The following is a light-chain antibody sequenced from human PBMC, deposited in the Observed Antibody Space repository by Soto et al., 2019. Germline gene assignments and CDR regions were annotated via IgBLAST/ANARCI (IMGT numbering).Light chain of an antibody. Sequence: DIQMTQSPSSLSASVGDRVTITCRASQSISDYLNWYQQKPGKAPKLLIYAASSLQSGIPSRFSGSGSGTDFTLPISSLQPEDFATYYCQQSYTTPRTFGHGTRLEMK. J-gene: IGKJ5*01. V-gene: IGKV1-39*01. CDR3: QQSYTTPRT. CDR1: QSISDY. CDR2: AAS.